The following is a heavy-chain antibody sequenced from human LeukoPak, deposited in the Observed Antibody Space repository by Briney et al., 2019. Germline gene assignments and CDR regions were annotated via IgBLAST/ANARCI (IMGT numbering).Heavy chain of an antibody. CDR2: ISYSGST. CDR3: ARHEGGTTYDY. V-gene: IGHV4-59*08. CDR1: GGSLNRYY. Sequence: SETLSLTCTASGGSLNRYYWSWIRQPPGKGLAWIGNISYSGSTDYNPSLKSRVTISVDTSKNQFSLRLTSVTAADTAVYYCARHEGGTTYDYWGQGTLVTVSS. D-gene: IGHD1-1*01. J-gene: IGHJ4*02.